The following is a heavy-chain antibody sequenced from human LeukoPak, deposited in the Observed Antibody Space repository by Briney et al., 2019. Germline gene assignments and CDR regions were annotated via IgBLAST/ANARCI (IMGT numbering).Heavy chain of an antibody. CDR1: GFTFGDYA. Sequence: GRSLRLSCTASGFTFGDYAMSWFRQAPGKGLEWVGFIRSKAYGGTTEYAASVKGRFTISRDDSKSIAYLQMNSLKTEDTAVYYCTSPYSGYDYYFDYWGQGTLVTVSS. V-gene: IGHV3-49*03. CDR2: IRSKAYGGTT. D-gene: IGHD5-12*01. CDR3: TSPYSGYDYYFDY. J-gene: IGHJ4*02.